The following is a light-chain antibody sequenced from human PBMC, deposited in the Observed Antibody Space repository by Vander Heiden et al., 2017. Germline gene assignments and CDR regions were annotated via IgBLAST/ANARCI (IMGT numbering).Light chain of an antibody. CDR3: QQYGSSPRT. V-gene: IGKV3-20*01. CDR1: QSVSRSY. CDR2: GAS. Sequence: VLTLSPGPLSLSPGERATLSSSARQSVSRSYLAWYQQKPGQAPRLLIYGASSRATGIPDRFSGSGSGTDFTLTISRLEPEDFAVYYCQQYGSSPRTFGGGTKVEIK. J-gene: IGKJ4*01.